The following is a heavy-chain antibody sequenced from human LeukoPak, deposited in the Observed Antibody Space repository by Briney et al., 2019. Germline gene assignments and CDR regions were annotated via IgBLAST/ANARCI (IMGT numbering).Heavy chain of an antibody. CDR2: IYSSGTT. CDR3: ARGSSGWYSIDY. D-gene: IGHD6-19*01. V-gene: IGHV4-4*07. CDR1: GGSISSYY. J-gene: IGHJ4*02. Sequence: SETLSLTCTVSGGSISSYYWSWIRQPAGSGLEWIGRIYSSGTTNSNPSLKSRVTMSVDMSKNQFSLRLSSVTVADTAVYYCARGSSGWYSIDYWGQGILVTVSS.